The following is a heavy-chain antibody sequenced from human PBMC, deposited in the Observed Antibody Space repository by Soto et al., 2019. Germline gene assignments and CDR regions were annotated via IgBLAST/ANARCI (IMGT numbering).Heavy chain of an antibody. J-gene: IGHJ6*02. CDR2: IYYSGST. CDR1: GGSISSGGYY. D-gene: IGHD6-19*01. V-gene: IGHV4-31*03. Sequence: QVQLQESGPGLVKPSQTLSLTCTVSGGSISSGGYYWSWIRQHPGKCLEWIGYIYYSGSTYYNPSLKSRVTISVDTSKSPFSLKLSSVTAADTAVYYCARDFTDSSGPTLGMGVWGQGTTVTVSS. CDR3: ARDFTDSSGPTLGMGV.